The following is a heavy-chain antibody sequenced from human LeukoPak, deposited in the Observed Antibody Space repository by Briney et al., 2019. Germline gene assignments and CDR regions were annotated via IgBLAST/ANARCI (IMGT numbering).Heavy chain of an antibody. CDR2: ISSSSSYI. D-gene: IGHD5/OR15-5a*01. CDR3: ARDTVSDAFDI. V-gene: IGHV3-21*01. Sequence: GGSLSLSCAASGFTFSSYSMNWVRPAPGKGLEWVSSISSSSSYIYYADSVKGRFTISRDNAKNSLYLQMNSLRAEDTAVYYCARDTVSDAFDIWGQGTMVTVSS. J-gene: IGHJ3*02. CDR1: GFTFSSYS.